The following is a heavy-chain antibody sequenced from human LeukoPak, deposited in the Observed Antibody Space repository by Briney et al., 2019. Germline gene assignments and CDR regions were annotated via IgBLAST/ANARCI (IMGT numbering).Heavy chain of an antibody. D-gene: IGHD2-15*01. CDR3: ARVSRDSDPKPFDY. CDR1: GGSISSGSYY. Sequence: SETLSLTCTVSGGSISSGSYYWSWIRQPAGKGLEWIGRIYTSGSTNYNPSLKSRVTISVDTSKNQFSLKLSSVTAADTAVYYCARVSRDSDPKPFDYWGPGTLVTVSS. CDR2: IYTSGST. J-gene: IGHJ4*02. V-gene: IGHV4-61*02.